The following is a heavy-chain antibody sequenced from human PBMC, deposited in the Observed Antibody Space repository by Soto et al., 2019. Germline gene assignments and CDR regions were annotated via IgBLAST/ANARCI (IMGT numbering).Heavy chain of an antibody. CDR1: GGSISSGGYY. V-gene: IGHV4-31*03. J-gene: IGHJ4*02. CDR2: IYYSGST. D-gene: IGHD3-22*01. Sequence: PSETLSLTCTVSGGSISSGGYYWSWIRQHPGKGLEWIGYIYYSGSTYYNPSLKSRVTISVDTSKNQFSLKLSSVTAADTAVYYCASQAYDSSPPVNYFDYWGQGTLVTVSS. CDR3: ASQAYDSSPPVNYFDY.